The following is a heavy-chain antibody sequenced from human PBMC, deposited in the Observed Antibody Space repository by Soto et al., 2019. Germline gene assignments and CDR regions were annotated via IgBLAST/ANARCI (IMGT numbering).Heavy chain of an antibody. CDR3: VGVYGQQLGPYYFEY. Sequence: SETLSLPCAVSGYSISSGYYWGWIRQPPGKGLEWIGSIYHSGSTYYNPSLKSRVTISVDTSKNQFSLKLSSVTAADTAVYSCVGVYGQQLGPYYFEYWGQGTLVTVSS. V-gene: IGHV4-38-2*01. CDR1: GYSISSGYY. CDR2: IYHSGST. J-gene: IGHJ4*02. D-gene: IGHD6-13*01.